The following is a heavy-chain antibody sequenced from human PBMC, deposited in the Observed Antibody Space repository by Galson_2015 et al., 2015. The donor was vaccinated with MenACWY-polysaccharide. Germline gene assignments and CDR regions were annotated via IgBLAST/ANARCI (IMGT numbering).Heavy chain of an antibody. V-gene: IGHV3-30*18. D-gene: IGHD2-15*01. CDR3: AKGAADSDY. J-gene: IGHJ4*02. Sequence: SLRLSCAASGFSFRSYGMHWVRQAPGKGLEWVAVMSYDGSNKYYIDSVKGRFTISKDNSKNTLYLQMDSLRIEDTAVYYCAKGAADSDYWCQRTLVTVSS. CDR2: MSYDGSNK. CDR1: GFSFRSYG.